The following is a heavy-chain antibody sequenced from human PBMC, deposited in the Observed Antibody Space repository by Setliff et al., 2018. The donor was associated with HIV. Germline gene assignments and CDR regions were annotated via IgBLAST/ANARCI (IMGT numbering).Heavy chain of an antibody. V-gene: IGHV4-4*02. D-gene: IGHD2-15*01. CDR3: TRDWWAYGLMGS. CDR2: IYFNLQT. CDR1: GVSIGKNRNW. Sequence: SETLSLTCDVSGVSIGKNRNWWSWVRQPPGKGLEWIGEIYFNLQTNYNPAFKSRVSMGLDNAKDQFSLRLTSVTAADTAIYYCTRDWWAYGLMGSWGQGMLVTVSS. J-gene: IGHJ5*02.